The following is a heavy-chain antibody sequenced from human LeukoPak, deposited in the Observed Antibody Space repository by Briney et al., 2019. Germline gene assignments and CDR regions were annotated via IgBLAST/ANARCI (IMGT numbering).Heavy chain of an antibody. CDR2: ISYDGSNK. V-gene: IGHV3-30*04. J-gene: IGHJ4*02. CDR1: GFTFSSYA. Sequence: GGSLRLSCAASGFTFSSYAMHWVRQAPGKGLEWVAVISYDGSNKYYADSVKGRFTISRDDSKNTLYLQMNSLRAEDTAVYYCADKDYWGQGTLVTVSS. CDR3: ADKDY.